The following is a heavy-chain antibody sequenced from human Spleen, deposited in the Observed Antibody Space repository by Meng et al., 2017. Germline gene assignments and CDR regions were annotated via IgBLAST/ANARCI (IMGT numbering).Heavy chain of an antibody. Sequence: GESLKISCAASEFTFSNTWINWVRQAPGKGLEWVGRIKSKTDGGTTDYAAPVKGRFTISRDDSKNTLYLQMNSLKTEDTAVYYCTTDVYHYDSSGYYVLVHFDHWGQGTLVTVSS. CDR1: EFTFSNTW. CDR2: IKSKTDGGTT. D-gene: IGHD3-22*01. V-gene: IGHV3-15*01. J-gene: IGHJ4*02. CDR3: TTDVYHYDSSGYYVLVHFDH.